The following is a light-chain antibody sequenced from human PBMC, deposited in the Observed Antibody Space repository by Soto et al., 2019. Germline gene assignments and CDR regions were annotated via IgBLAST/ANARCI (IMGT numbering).Light chain of an antibody. CDR1: RSDVGVYNY. CDR3: SSYAGSNNFVV. CDR2: EVS. Sequence: QSALTQPPFASGSRGQSVTISCTGTRSDVGVYNYVSWYQQHPGKAPKLMIYEVSKRPSGVPDRFSGSKSGNTASLTVSGLQAEDEADYYCSSYAGSNNFVVFGGGTKLTAL. V-gene: IGLV2-8*01. J-gene: IGLJ2*01.